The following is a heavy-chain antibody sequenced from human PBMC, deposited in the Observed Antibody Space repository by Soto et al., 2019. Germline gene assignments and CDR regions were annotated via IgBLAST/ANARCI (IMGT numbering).Heavy chain of an antibody. CDR3: AKVYGSGSRTYYYGRDV. Sequence: PGGSLRLSCAASGFSFSTYAMTWVRQAPGKGLEWVSVVSGSGDTSYYAESEKDRFTISRDNSKNTLYLEMNSLRGDDTAVYYCAKVYGSGSRTYYYGRDVWGQGTTVTVSS. D-gene: IGHD2-15*01. J-gene: IGHJ6*02. V-gene: IGHV3-23*01. CDR1: GFSFSTYA. CDR2: VSGSGDTS.